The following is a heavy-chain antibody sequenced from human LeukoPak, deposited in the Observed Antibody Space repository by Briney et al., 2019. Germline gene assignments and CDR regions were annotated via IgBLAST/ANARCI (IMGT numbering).Heavy chain of an antibody. CDR2: IYYSGST. CDR1: GGSISSSSYY. D-gene: IGHD3-22*01. V-gene: IGHV4-39*07. CDR3: ASQKTYYYDSSGYYYDY. J-gene: IGHJ4*02. Sequence: PSETLSLTCTVSGGSISSSSYYWGWIRQPPGKGLEWIGSIYYSGSTYYNPSLKSRVTISVDTSKNQFSLKLSSVTAADTAVYYCASQKTYYYDSSGYYYDYWGQGTLVTVSS.